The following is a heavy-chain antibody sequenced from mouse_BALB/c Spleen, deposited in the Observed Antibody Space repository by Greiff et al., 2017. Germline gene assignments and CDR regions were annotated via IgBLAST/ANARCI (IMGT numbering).Heavy chain of an antibody. CDR3: ARDGGYYGSSTFAY. V-gene: IGHV5-17*02. D-gene: IGHD1-1*01. CDR2: ISSGSSTI. CDR1: GFTFSSFG. J-gene: IGHJ3*01. Sequence: EVQGVESGGGLVQPGGSRKLSCAASGFTFSSFGMHWVRQAPEKGLEWVAYISSGSSTIYYADTVKGRFTISRDNPKNTLFLQMTSLRSEDTAMYYCARDGGYYGSSTFAYWGQGTLVTVSA.